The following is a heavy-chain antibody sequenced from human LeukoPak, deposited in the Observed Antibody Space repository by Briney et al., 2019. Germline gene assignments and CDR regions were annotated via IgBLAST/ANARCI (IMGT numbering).Heavy chain of an antibody. CDR1: GYSFADYG. V-gene: IGHV1-18*01. CDR2: ISTYSGNT. Sequence: ASVKVSFKASGYSFADYGISWVRQAPGQGREWIGWISTYSGNTNYAHNLQGRITVTTETSTSTAYMELRSLRSDDTAVYYCARVGAAPGHFDYWGQGTQLTVSS. J-gene: IGHJ4*02. CDR3: ARVGAAPGHFDY. D-gene: IGHD6-13*01.